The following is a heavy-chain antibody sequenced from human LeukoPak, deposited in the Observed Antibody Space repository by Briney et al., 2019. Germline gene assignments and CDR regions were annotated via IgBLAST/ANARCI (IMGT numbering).Heavy chain of an antibody. Sequence: GGSQRLSCDASGFTFSIYAMSWVRQGTGKGLEGVSSITSSGEATYYADSVKGRFTISRDNSRYTLFLQMNSLTAEDTAVYYCAKDRPNYYHSNGHYYRRDGDSWGQGTLVTVSS. CDR3: AKDRPNYYHSNGHYYRRDGDS. CDR1: GFTFSIYA. D-gene: IGHD3-22*01. V-gene: IGHV3-23*01. J-gene: IGHJ5*01. CDR2: ITSSGEAT.